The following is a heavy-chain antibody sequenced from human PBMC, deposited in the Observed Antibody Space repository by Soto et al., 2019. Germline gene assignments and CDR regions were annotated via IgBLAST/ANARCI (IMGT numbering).Heavy chain of an antibody. CDR3: ARDRSYSGPNWFDP. CDR2: IYYSGST. CDR1: GGSISSGGYY. D-gene: IGHD5-12*01. V-gene: IGHV4-31*03. J-gene: IGHJ5*02. Sequence: LSLTCTVSGGSISSGGYYWSWIRQHPGKGLEWIGYIYYSGSTYYNPSLKSRVTISVDTSKNQFSLKLSSVTAADTAVYYCARDRSYSGPNWFDPWGQGTLVTVSS.